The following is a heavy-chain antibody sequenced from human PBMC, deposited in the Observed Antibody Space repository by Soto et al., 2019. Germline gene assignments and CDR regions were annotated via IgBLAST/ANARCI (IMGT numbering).Heavy chain of an antibody. CDR3: ASWDCITIGYHYYGLDV. J-gene: IGHJ6*02. V-gene: IGHV1-69*06. D-gene: IGHD3-10*01. Sequence: AAVKVSCKASGGTFSSYAISWVRQAPGQGLEWMGGIIPIFGTANYAQKFQGGVTITADKSTSTAYMELSSLRSEDTAVYYCASWDCITIGYHYYGLDVWAQGTTVTVSS. CDR1: GGTFSSYA. CDR2: IIPIFGTA.